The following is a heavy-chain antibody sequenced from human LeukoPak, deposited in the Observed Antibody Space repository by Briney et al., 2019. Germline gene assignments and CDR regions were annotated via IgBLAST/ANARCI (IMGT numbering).Heavy chain of an antibody. Sequence: SETLSLTCTVSGGSISSGSYYWGWIRQPPGKELEWIGSVYYSGSAYYNPSLKSRVTISIDMSKNHFSLKLSSVTAADTAVYYCASQRIVGAAGEHYWGQGTLVTVSS. V-gene: IGHV4-39*02. CDR3: ASQRIVGAAGEHY. J-gene: IGHJ4*02. CDR2: VYYSGSA. D-gene: IGHD1-26*01. CDR1: GGSISSGSYY.